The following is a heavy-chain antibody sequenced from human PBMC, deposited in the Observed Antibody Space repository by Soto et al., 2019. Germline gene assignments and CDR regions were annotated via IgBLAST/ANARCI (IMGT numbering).Heavy chain of an antibody. V-gene: IGHV4-39*02. CDR1: GGSISYNSYY. Sequence: QLKLQESGPGLVKPSETLSLTCSVSGGSISYNSYYWGWIRQPPGKGLEWVGGIFYTGTTYYSPSLKDRVTISVDTSKNSVSLNLTSVTAADTAVYVCARLVVVAPVANAWGQGTLVTVSS. J-gene: IGHJ5*02. CDR2: IFYTGTT. D-gene: IGHD2-15*01. CDR3: ARLVVVAPVANA.